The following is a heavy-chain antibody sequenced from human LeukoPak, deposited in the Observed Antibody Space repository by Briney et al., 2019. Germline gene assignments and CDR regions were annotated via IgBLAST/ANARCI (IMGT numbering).Heavy chain of an antibody. V-gene: IGHV4-38-2*02. J-gene: IGHJ4*02. CDR1: GYSISSGYY. Sequence: PSETLSLTXTVSGYSISSGYYWGWIRQPPGKGLEWIGSIYHSGSTYYNPSLKSRVTTSVDTSKNQFSLKLSSVTAADTAVYYCARLYSSSWFEGFDYWGQGTLVTVSS. CDR3: ARLYSSSWFEGFDY. D-gene: IGHD6-13*01. CDR2: IYHSGST.